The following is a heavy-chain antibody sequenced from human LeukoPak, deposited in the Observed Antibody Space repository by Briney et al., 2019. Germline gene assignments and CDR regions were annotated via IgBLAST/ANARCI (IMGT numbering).Heavy chain of an antibody. V-gene: IGHV3-64D*06. Sequence: GGSLRLSCSASGFTFSSYALQWVRQAPGKGLKYVSAISTDGHSTYYVDSVKGRFTISRDNSKNTLYLQMSSLRAEDTAVYYCVKGRYEILTGYYDAFDIWGQGTMVTVSS. CDR1: GFTFSSYA. CDR3: VKGRYEILTGYYDAFDI. J-gene: IGHJ3*02. D-gene: IGHD3-9*01. CDR2: ISTDGHST.